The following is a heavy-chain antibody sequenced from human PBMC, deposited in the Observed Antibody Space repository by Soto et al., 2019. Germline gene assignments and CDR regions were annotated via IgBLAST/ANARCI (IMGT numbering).Heavy chain of an antibody. J-gene: IGHJ5*02. CDR2: VFHTGTT. CDR3: ARSAGWYAIHA. CDR1: GDSVSSPYY. V-gene: IGHV4-4*02. Sequence: QVQLQESGPGLVKPSGTLSLTCAVSGDSVSSPYYWCWVRQPPGKGLEWIGEVFHTGTTSYNPSLRXXVTISMDKSINQFSLDLSSVTAAATAVSYCARSAGWYAIHAWGPGTLV. D-gene: IGHD6-19*01.